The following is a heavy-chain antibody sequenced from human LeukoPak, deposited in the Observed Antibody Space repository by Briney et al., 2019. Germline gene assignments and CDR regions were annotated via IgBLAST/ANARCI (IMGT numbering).Heavy chain of an antibody. CDR2: ISWNSDRI. CDR1: GFTFDDYA. V-gene: IGHV3-9*01. Sequence: PGRSLRLSCAASGFTFDDYAMHWVRQAPGKGLEWVSGISWNSDRIGYADSVKGRFTISRDNAKKSLYLQMNSLRAEDTALYYCAKGRWQWLVGGYFDYWGQGTLVTVSP. D-gene: IGHD6-19*01. CDR3: AKGRWQWLVGGYFDY. J-gene: IGHJ4*02.